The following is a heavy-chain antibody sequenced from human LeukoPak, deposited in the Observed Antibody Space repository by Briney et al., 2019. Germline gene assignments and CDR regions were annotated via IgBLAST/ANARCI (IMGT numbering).Heavy chain of an antibody. J-gene: IGHJ4*02. CDR2: INLKSGGT. Sequence: ASVKVSCKSSGYTFTDYYMHWVRQAPGQGLEWMGWINLKSGGTKYAQKFQGRVTMTRDTSISTVYMELSRLTSDDTAVYYCARNRAGDGEMGFDYWGQGTLVTVSS. D-gene: IGHD4-17*01. V-gene: IGHV1-2*02. CDR3: ARNRAGDGEMGFDY. CDR1: GYTFTDYY.